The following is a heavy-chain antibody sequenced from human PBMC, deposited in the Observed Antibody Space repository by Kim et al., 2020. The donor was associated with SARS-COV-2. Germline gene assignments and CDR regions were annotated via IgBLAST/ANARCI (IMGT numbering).Heavy chain of an antibody. CDR3: ARDHYDILTGYGYGMDV. CDR2: IYSGGST. Sequence: GGSLRLSCAASGFTVSSNYMSWVRQAPGKGLEWFSVIYSGGSTYYADSVKGRFTISRDNSKNTLYLQMNSLRAEDTAVYYCARDHYDILTGYGYGMDVWGQGTTVTVSS. D-gene: IGHD3-9*01. J-gene: IGHJ6*02. CDR1: GFTVSSNY. V-gene: IGHV3-53*01.